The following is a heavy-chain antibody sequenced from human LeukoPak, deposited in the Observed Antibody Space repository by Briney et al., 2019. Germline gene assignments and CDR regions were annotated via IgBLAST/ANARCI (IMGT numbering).Heavy chain of an antibody. Sequence: GGSLRLSCAASGFTSSSYAMSWVRQAPGKGLEWVSAISGSGGSTYYADSVEGRFTISRDNSKNTLYLQTNSLRAEDTAVYYCAKTVDAKYYYDGSGYFDYWGQGTLVTVSS. CDR3: AKTVDAKYYYDGSGYFDY. CDR1: GFTSSSYA. CDR2: ISGSGGST. V-gene: IGHV3-23*01. D-gene: IGHD3-22*01. J-gene: IGHJ4*02.